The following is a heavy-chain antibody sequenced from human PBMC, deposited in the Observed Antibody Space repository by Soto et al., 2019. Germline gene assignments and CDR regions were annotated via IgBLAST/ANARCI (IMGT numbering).Heavy chain of an antibody. D-gene: IGHD2-15*01. J-gene: IGHJ4*02. Sequence: QITLKESGPTLVKPTQTLTLTCTFSGFSLTTDGVAVAWIRQHPGKALAWLALIYWDDDNRYRPSLATSPTITGHSSKNQAVLSLTNMDPEDTGTYLCAHKPARSACFSFGYFDYWGPGALVTVPS. CDR2: IYWDDDN. V-gene: IGHV2-5*02. CDR1: GFSLTTDGVA. CDR3: AHKPARSACFSFGYFDY.